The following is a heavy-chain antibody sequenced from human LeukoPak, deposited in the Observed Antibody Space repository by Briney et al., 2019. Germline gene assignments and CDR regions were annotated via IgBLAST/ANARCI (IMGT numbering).Heavy chain of an antibody. J-gene: IGHJ6*02. D-gene: IGHD3-10*02. CDR2: IGSIGRNI. V-gene: IGHV3-48*03. CDR3: ARGDYFDTTYFRGGYYYYGLDV. Sequence: GGSLRLSCAASGFTFSSYEMNWVLQAPGKGLEWVSYIGSIGRNIYYGDSVKGRFTISRDNAKNSLYLQMNTLRAEDTAVSYCARGDYFDTTYFRGGYYYYGLDVWGQGTTVTVSS. CDR1: GFTFSSYE.